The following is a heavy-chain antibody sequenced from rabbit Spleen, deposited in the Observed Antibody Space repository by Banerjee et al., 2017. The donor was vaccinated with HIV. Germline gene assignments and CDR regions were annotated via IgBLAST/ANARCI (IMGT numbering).Heavy chain of an antibody. CDR3: ARDTSSSFSSYGMDL. CDR1: GFSFSSSYY. D-gene: IGHD1-1*01. J-gene: IGHJ6*01. V-gene: IGHV1S40*01. CDR2: IYAGSSGST. Sequence: QSLEESGGDLVQPGASLTLTCTASGFSFSSSYYMCWVRQAPGKGLEWIACIYAGSSGSTYFATWAKGRFTISKTSSTTVTLQMTSLTAADTATYFCARDTSSSFSSYGMDLWGPGTLVTVS.